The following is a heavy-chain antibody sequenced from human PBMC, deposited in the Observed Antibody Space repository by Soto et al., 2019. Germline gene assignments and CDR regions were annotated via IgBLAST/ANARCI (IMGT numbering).Heavy chain of an antibody. CDR1: GGSISSGYYY. D-gene: IGHD3-22*01. CDR2: IYYSGNT. V-gene: IGHV4-30-4*01. J-gene: IGHJ4*02. CDR3: ARGIAMILGVQEDAPDKYSFDS. Sequence: PSETLSLTCSVSGGSISSGYYYWSWIRQPPGKGLEWIGNIYYSGNTYYNPSLKSRLIISIDTSKNQFSLKVGSVTAADTAVYYCARGIAMILGVQEDAPDKYSFDSWGQGTLVTVSS.